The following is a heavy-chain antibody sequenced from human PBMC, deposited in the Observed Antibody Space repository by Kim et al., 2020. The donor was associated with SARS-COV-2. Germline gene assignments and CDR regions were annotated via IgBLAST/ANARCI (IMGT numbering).Heavy chain of an antibody. Sequence: GGSLRLSCAASGFTFSAYVMTWVRQTAEKGLEWVSTITTSGDYTYSADSVKGRFTVSRDNSRNTLYLHMNSLRVEDTAVYYCGCHNGPTDYWGQGTLVTVAS. CDR2: ITTSGDYT. D-gene: IGHD1-1*01. V-gene: IGHV3-23*01. CDR1: GFTFSAYV. J-gene: IGHJ4*02. CDR3: GCHNGPTDY.